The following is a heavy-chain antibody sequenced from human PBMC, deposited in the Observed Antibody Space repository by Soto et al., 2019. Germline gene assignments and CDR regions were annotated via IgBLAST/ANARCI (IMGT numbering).Heavy chain of an antibody. J-gene: IGHJ4*02. Sequence: QVQLVESGGGVVQPGGSLRLSCAASGFTFSTYTIHWGRQAPGKGLEWVALMTYDGNNEYYADSVKGRFTISRDNSKNTLYIQMNSLRPDDTAVYYCASRSVPRYSYGEGFDYWGQGTLVTVSS. CDR2: MTYDGNNE. V-gene: IGHV3-30*01. CDR1: GFTFSTYT. CDR3: ASRSVPRYSYGEGFDY. D-gene: IGHD5-18*01.